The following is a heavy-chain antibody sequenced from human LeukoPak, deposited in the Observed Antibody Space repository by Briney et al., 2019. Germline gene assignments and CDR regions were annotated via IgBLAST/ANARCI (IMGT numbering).Heavy chain of an antibody. CDR3: ARDWSDGFDY. CDR2: IYSGGST. CDR1: GFTVSSNY. D-gene: IGHD3-3*01. J-gene: IGHJ4*02. Sequence: GGSLRLSCAASGFTVSSNYMSWVRQAPGKGLEWVSVIYSGGSTYYAGSVKGRFTISRDNAKNSVYLRMNSLRADDTAVYYCARDWSDGFDYWGQGTLVTVSS. V-gene: IGHV3-53*01.